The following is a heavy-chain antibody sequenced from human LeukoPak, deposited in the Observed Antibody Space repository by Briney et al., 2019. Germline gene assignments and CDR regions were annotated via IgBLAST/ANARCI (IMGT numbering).Heavy chain of an antibody. CDR2: IIPIFGTA. Sequence: SVKVSCKASGGTFSSYAISWVRQAPGQGLEWMGGIIPIFGTAKYAQKFQGRVTITADESTSTAYMDLSSLRSEDTAVYYCARAEVHDYGDYGWFDPWGQGTLVTVSS. D-gene: IGHD4-17*01. J-gene: IGHJ5*02. V-gene: IGHV1-69*13. CDR3: ARAEVHDYGDYGWFDP. CDR1: GGTFSSYA.